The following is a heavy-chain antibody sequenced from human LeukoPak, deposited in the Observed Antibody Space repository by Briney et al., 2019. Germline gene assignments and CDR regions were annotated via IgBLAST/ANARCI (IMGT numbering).Heavy chain of an antibody. Sequence: ASVKVSCKTSGYTFTDYYIHWVRQAPGQGLEYMGWINPKSGATNFPQKFQGRVTMTRDTSITTAYMEMSSLISDDTAVYYCAREQWLESNWLDPWGQGTLVAVSS. J-gene: IGHJ5*02. CDR2: INPKSGAT. V-gene: IGHV1-2*02. CDR1: GYTFTDYY. CDR3: AREQWLESNWLDP. D-gene: IGHD6-19*01.